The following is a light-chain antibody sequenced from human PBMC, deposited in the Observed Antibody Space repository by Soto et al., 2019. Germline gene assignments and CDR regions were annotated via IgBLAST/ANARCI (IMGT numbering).Light chain of an antibody. J-gene: IGKJ1*01. CDR3: QQYYSYPRT. CDR1: QGISSY. Sequence: AIRMIQSPSSLSASTGDRVTITCRASQGISSYLAWYQQKPGKAPKLLIYAASTLQSGIPSRFSGSGSGTDFTLTISCLQSEDFATYYCQQYYSYPRTSGQGTKVEIK. V-gene: IGKV1-8*01. CDR2: AAS.